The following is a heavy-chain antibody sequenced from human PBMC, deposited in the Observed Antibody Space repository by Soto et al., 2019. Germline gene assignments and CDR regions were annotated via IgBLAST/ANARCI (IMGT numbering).Heavy chain of an antibody. J-gene: IGHJ5*02. CDR1: GGSISSGDYY. CDR2: IYYSGST. CDR3: ARDKSTRGYYDFWSGYYDTGVWFDP. D-gene: IGHD3-3*01. Sequence: SETLSLTCTVSGGSISSGDYYWSWIRQPPGKGLEWIGYIYYSGSTYYNPSLKSRVTISVDTSKNQFSLKLSSVTAADTAVYYCARDKSTRGYYDFWSGYYDTGVWFDPWGQGTLVTVSS. V-gene: IGHV4-30-4*01.